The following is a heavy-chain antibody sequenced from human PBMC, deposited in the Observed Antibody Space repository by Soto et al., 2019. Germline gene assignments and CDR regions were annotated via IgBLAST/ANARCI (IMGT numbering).Heavy chain of an antibody. V-gene: IGHV3-48*01. CDR2: ISSSSSTI. CDR1: GFTFSSYS. D-gene: IGHD6-13*01. Sequence: GGSLRLSCAASGFTFSSYSMNWVRQAPGKGLEWVSYISSSSSTIYYADSVKGRFTISRDNAKNSLYLQMNSLRAEDTAVYYCARDKGVLRSSSCLLSWGQGTLVTVSS. J-gene: IGHJ5*02. CDR3: ARDKGVLRSSSCLLS.